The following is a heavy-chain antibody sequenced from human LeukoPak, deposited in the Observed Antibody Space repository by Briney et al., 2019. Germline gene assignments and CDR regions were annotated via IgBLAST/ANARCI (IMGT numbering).Heavy chain of an antibody. CDR2: ISSSSSYI. D-gene: IGHD3-10*01. CDR3: ARVPKVQGVNVDPCDY. J-gene: IGHJ4*02. Sequence: PGGSLRLSCAASVFTFSSYSMNWVRQAPGKGLEWVSSISSSSSYIYYADSVKGRFTISRDNAKKSLFLQMNSLRAEDTAVYSCARVPKVQGVNVDPCDYWGQGTLVTVSS. CDR1: VFTFSSYS. V-gene: IGHV3-21*01.